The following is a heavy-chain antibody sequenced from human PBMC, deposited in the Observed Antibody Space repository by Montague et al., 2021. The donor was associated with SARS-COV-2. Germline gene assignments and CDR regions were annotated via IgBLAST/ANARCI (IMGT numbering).Heavy chain of an antibody. CDR3: ARVGRQQLVRLSGMDV. J-gene: IGHJ6*02. V-gene: IGHV4-31*03. D-gene: IGHD6-13*01. CDR1: GGSISSGGYY. Sequence: TLSLTCTAPGGSISSGGYYWSWIRQHPGKGLEWIGYIYYSGSTYYXXXLKSRVTISVDTSKNQFSLKLSSVTAADTAVYYCARVGRQQLVRLSGMDVWGQGTTVTVSS. CDR2: IYYSGST.